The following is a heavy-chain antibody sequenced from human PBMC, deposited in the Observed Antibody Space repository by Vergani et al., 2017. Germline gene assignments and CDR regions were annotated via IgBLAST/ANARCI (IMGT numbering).Heavy chain of an antibody. Sequence: EVQLVESGGGLVKPGGSLRLSCAASGFTFSRYSMNWVRQAPGKGLEWVSAISARYPSTYYADSVKGRFTISRDNSKNMLYLQMNSLRAEDTAVYYCARLSYDTTPYLQGGYDCWGQGTLVSVSS. CDR3: ARLSYDTTPYLQGGYDC. D-gene: IGHD3-22*01. V-gene: IGHV3-23*04. CDR1: GFTFSRYS. J-gene: IGHJ4*02. CDR2: ISARYPST.